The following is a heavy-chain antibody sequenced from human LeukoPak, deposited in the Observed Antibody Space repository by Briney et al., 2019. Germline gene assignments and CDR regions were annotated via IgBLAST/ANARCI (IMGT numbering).Heavy chain of an antibody. V-gene: IGHV3-30-3*01. J-gene: IGHJ4*02. D-gene: IGHD4-17*01. Sequence: QPGGSLRLPCAASGFTFSSYAMHWVRQAPGKGLEWVAVISYDGSNKYYADSVKGRFTISRDNSKNTLYLQMNSLRAEDTAVYYCARSLPVTTVSSLYYWGQGTLVTVSS. CDR1: GFTFSSYA. CDR3: ARSLPVTTVSSLYY. CDR2: ISYDGSNK.